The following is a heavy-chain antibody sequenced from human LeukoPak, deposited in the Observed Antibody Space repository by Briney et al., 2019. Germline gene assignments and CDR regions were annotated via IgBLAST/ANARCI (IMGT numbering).Heavy chain of an antibody. Sequence: PGGSLRLSCAASGFTFSSYEMNWVRQAPGKGLEWVSYISSSGSTKYCADSVKGRFTISRDNAKNSLYLQMNSLRAEDTAVYYCARGERSSWYQYFDYWGQGTLVTVSS. D-gene: IGHD6-13*01. CDR3: ARGERSSWYQYFDY. CDR1: GFTFSSYE. J-gene: IGHJ4*02. V-gene: IGHV3-48*03. CDR2: ISSSGSTK.